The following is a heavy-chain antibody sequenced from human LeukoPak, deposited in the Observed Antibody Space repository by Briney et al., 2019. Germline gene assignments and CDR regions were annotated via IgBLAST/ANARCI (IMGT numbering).Heavy chain of an antibody. CDR1: GFTFSSYS. D-gene: IGHD1-26*01. CDR3: ARDGIVGAHFDY. Sequence: GGSLRLSCAASGFTFSSYSMNWVCQAPGKGLEWVSSISSSSSYIYYADSVKGRFTISRDNAKNSLYLQMNSLRAEDTAVYYCARDGIVGAHFDYWGQGTLVTVSS. J-gene: IGHJ4*02. V-gene: IGHV3-21*01. CDR2: ISSSSSYI.